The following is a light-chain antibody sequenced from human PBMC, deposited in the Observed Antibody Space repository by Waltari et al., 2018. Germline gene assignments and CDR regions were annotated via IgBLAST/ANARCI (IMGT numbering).Light chain of an antibody. CDR1: SSNIGNSY. CDR2: DHN. Sequence: QSVLTQPPSVSAAPGQKVTISCSGSSSNIGNSYVSWYQQLPGTAPKLLIYDHNNRPSGIPDRFAGSKSGTSATLGITGLQTGDEADYYCGTWDSSLSAVVFGGGTKLTVL. V-gene: IGLV1-51*01. CDR3: GTWDSSLSAVV. J-gene: IGLJ2*01.